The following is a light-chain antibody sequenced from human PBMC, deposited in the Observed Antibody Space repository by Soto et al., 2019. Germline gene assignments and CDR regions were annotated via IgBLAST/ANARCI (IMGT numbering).Light chain of an antibody. CDR1: QSVRSNY. V-gene: IGKV3-20*01. CDR3: QQYGPSPKT. J-gene: IGKJ1*01. Sequence: EIVLTQSPGTLSLSPGERATLSCRASQSVRSNYLAWYQQKPGQAPRLLIYGASSRATGIPDRFSGSGYGTDFTITINRLEPEDLAVYYGQQYGPSPKTFGQGTKVEIK. CDR2: GAS.